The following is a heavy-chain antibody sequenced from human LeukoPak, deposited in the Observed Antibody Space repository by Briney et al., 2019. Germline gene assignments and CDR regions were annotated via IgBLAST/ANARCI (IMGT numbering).Heavy chain of an antibody. V-gene: IGHV3-53*01. CDR1: GFTVSRRY. Sequence: PGGSLRLSCAASGFTVSRRYMSWVRQAPGKGLEWVSLIYSGGDTYYADSVKGRFTISRDNSKNTLYLQMNSLRAEDTAVYYCAKAPYDFWSGSGSSWFDPWGQGTLVTVSS. J-gene: IGHJ5*02. CDR3: AKAPYDFWSGSGSSWFDP. CDR2: IYSGGDT. D-gene: IGHD3-3*01.